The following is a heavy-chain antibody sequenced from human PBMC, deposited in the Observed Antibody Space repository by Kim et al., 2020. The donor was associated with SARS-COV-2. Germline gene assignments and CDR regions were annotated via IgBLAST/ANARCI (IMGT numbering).Heavy chain of an antibody. V-gene: IGHV2-70*11. CDR1: GFSLSTSGMC. CDR2: IDWDGDK. D-gene: IGHD6-6*01. CDR3: ARHTGISARRYYYGLDV. J-gene: IGHJ6*02. Sequence: SGPTLVNPTETLTLTCTFSGFSLSTSGMCVSWIRQPPGKALERLARIDWDGDKYYSTYLKTRLTISKDTSKNQVVLIMTNMDPVDTATYYCARHTGISARRYYYGLDVWGQGTTVTVSS.